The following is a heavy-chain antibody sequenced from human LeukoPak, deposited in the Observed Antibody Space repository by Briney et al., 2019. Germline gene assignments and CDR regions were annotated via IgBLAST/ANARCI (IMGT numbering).Heavy chain of an antibody. J-gene: IGHJ3*02. V-gene: IGHV4-39*07. D-gene: IGHD5-24*01. CDR1: GGSINITGYS. CDR3: ARVYGYNLSFGLSIGAFDI. Sequence: SETLSLTCTVSGGSINITGYSWGWIRHPPGKGLEWIENISYSGSTYNNPSLRSRVTTSVDTSKNQFSLKLSSVTAAETAVHYCARVYGYNLSFGLSIGAFDIWGQGTMVTVSS. CDR2: ISYSGST.